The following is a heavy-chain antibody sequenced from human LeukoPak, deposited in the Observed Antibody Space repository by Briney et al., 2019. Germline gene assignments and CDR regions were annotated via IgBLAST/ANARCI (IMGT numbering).Heavy chain of an antibody. CDR2: IYYSGST. D-gene: IGHD6-19*01. CDR1: GGSISSSSYY. J-gene: IGHJ4*02. V-gene: IGHV4-39*07. CDR3: ASRSSAQYYFDY. Sequence: SETLSLTCTVSGGSISSSSYYWGWIRQPPGKGLEWIGSIYYSGSTNYNPSLKSRVTISVDTSKNQFSLKLSSVTAADTAVYYCASRSSAQYYFDYWGQGTLVTVSS.